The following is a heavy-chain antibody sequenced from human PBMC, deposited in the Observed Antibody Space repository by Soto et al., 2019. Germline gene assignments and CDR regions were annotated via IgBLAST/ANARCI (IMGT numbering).Heavy chain of an antibody. CDR3: ARDCSSTSCYWVFDP. CDR2: ISSSGSTI. CDR1: GFTFSDYY. D-gene: IGHD2-2*01. J-gene: IGHJ5*02. V-gene: IGHV3-11*01. Sequence: GGSLRLSCAASGFTFSDYYMSWIRQAPGKGLEWVSYISSSGSTIYYADSVKGRFTISRDNAKNSLYLQMNSLRAEDTAVYYCARDCSSTSCYWVFDPWGQGTLVTVSS.